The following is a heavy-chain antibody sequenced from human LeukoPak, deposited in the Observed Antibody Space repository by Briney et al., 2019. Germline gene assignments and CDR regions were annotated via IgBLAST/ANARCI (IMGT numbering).Heavy chain of an antibody. D-gene: IGHD3-3*01. CDR3: ARDAVRRIFGVGGLFDY. CDR1: GYIFTGYY. J-gene: IGHJ4*02. CDR2: INPNSGGT. V-gene: IGHV1-2*02. Sequence: ASVKVSCKASGYIFTGYYMHWVRQAPGQGLEWMGWINPNSGGTNYAQKFQGRVTMTRDTSISTAYMELSRLRSDDTAVYYCARDAVRRIFGVGGLFDYWGQGTLVTVSS.